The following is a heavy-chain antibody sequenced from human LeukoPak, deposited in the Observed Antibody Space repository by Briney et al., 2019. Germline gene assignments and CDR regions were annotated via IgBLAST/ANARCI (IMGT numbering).Heavy chain of an antibody. CDR2: IRQGGNVK. Sequence: GGSLRLSCAASGFTFSSYWMSWVRQGPGKGLEWVADIRQGGNVKNYVDSVRGRFTVSRDDARNSLYLQMNSLRADDTAVYYCTRGPHYGARSDFLDYWGQGALVSVSS. CDR3: TRGPHYGARSDFLDY. J-gene: IGHJ4*02. D-gene: IGHD3-10*01. CDR1: GFTFSSYW. V-gene: IGHV3-7*01.